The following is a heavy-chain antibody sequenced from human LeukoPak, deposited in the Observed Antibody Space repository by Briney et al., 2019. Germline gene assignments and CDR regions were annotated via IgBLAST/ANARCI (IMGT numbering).Heavy chain of an antibody. CDR3: AKSMVVRGVIIIGIDY. CDR2: ISGSGGST. V-gene: IGHV3-23*01. J-gene: IGHJ4*02. CDR1: GFTFSDYA. D-gene: IGHD3-10*01. Sequence: PGRSLRLSCTASGFTFSDYAMSWFRQAPGKGLEWVSAISGSGGSTYYADSVKGRFTISRDNSKNTLYLQMNSLRAEDTAVYYCAKSMVVRGVIIIGIDYWGQGTLVTVSS.